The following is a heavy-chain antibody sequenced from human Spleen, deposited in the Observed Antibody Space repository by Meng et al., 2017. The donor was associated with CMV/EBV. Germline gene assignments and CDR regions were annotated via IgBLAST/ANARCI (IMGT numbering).Heavy chain of an antibody. V-gene: IGHV3-11*01. CDR1: GFTFSDYY. CDR2: IGDGGSTI. CDR3: AKAVYDFWSGPFDY. D-gene: IGHD3-3*01. Sequence: GESLKISCAASGFTFSDYYMSWIRQAPGKGLEWVSYIGDGGSTIYYADSVKGRFTISRDNSKNTLYLQMNSLRAEDTAAYYCAKAVYDFWSGPFDYWGQGTLVTVSS. J-gene: IGHJ4*02.